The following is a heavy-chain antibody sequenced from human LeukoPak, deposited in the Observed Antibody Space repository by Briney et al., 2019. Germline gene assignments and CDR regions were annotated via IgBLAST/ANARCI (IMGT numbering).Heavy chain of an antibody. D-gene: IGHD3-22*01. CDR3: AKGGQGYYDIAY. J-gene: IGHJ4*02. Sequence: GGSLRLSCAAAGFTFSNCAITWVRQAPGKGLEWVSTISCGGDNTDYADSVKGRFTVSRDKSKNTVYLQINSLRAEDTAIYFCAKGGQGYYDIAYWGQGTLVTVSS. CDR1: GFTFSNCA. CDR2: ISCGGDNT. V-gene: IGHV3-23*01.